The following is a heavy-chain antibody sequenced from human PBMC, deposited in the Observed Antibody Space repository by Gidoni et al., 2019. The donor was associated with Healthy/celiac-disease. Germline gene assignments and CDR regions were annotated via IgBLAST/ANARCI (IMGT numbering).Heavy chain of an antibody. CDR2: IRSKAYGGTT. V-gene: IGHV3-49*03. CDR3: TRDIEHSGSYYELPDGFDY. Sequence: EVQLVESGGGLVQQGRSLRLSCTASGFTFGDYAMSWFRQAPGKGVGWVGFIRSKAYGGTTEYAASVKGRFTISRDDSKSIAYLQMNSLKTEDTAVYYCTRDIEHSGSYYELPDGFDYWGQGTLVTVSS. CDR1: GFTFGDYA. J-gene: IGHJ4*02. D-gene: IGHD1-26*01.